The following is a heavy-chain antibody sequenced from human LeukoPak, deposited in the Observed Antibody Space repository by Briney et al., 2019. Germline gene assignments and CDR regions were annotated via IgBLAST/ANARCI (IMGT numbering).Heavy chain of an antibody. CDR1: GFTFSTYW. CDR3: VSQSGENY. Sequence: GRSLRLSCAASGFTFSTYWMSWVSQAPGKGLEWVANIKEDGYEKYYVDSVKGRFTISRDNAKNSLYLQMNSLRAEDTAVYYCVSQSGENYWGQGTLVTVSS. D-gene: IGHD3-16*01. J-gene: IGHJ4*02. V-gene: IGHV3-7*02. CDR2: IKEDGYEK.